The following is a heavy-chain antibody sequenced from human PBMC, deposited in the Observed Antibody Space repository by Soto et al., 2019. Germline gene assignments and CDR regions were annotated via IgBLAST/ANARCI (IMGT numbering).Heavy chain of an antibody. Sequence: PSETLSLTCTVSGGSVSSGSYYWSWIRQPPGKGLEWIGYIYYSGSTNYNPSLKSRVTISVDTSKNQFSLKLSSVTAADTAVYYCARGGGYSYGLYDYWGEGTLVTVSS. CDR1: GGSVSSGSYY. V-gene: IGHV4-61*01. J-gene: IGHJ4*02. CDR3: ARGGGYSYGLYDY. CDR2: IYYSGST. D-gene: IGHD5-18*01.